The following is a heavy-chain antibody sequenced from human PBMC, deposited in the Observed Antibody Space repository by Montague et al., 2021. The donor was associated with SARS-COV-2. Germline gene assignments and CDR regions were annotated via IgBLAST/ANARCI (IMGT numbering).Heavy chain of an antibody. Sequence: TLSLTCAVSGGSISIENYSWNWIRQPPGKGLEWIGYIYHSGSTSYNPSLEGRVTISIDRSKNQYSLKLKSVTAADTAVYYCARDRGNYVGGLDYWGQGTLVTVSS. CDR2: IYHSGST. D-gene: IGHD1-7*01. CDR3: ARDRGNYVGGLDY. J-gene: IGHJ4*02. V-gene: IGHV4-30-2*01. CDR1: GGSISIENYS.